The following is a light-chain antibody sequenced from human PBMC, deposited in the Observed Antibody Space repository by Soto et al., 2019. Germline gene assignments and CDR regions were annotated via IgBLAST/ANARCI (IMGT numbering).Light chain of an antibody. CDR2: LGS. J-gene: IGKJ1*01. Sequence: DIVMTQSPLSLPVTPGEPASISCRSSQSLLHTNGYNYLDWYLQKPGQAPQLLIYLGSNRASWVPDRFSGSGSGTDFTLKISRVEAEDVGVYYCMQALQTPRTFGQGTKVELK. CDR1: QSLLHTNGYNY. CDR3: MQALQTPRT. V-gene: IGKV2-28*01.